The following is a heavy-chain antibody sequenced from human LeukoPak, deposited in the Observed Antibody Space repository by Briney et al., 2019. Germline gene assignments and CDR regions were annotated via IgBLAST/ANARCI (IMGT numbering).Heavy chain of an antibody. V-gene: IGHV3-11*01. CDR3: ARRSLAVAAFDI. CDR1: GFTFSDYY. Sequence: GGSLRLSCAASGFTFSDYYMSWIRQAPGKGLEWVSYISSSGSTIYYADSVKGRFTISRDNAKNSLNLQMNSLRAEDTAEYYCARRSLAVAAFDIWGQGTMVTVSS. D-gene: IGHD6-19*01. J-gene: IGHJ3*02. CDR2: ISSSGSTI.